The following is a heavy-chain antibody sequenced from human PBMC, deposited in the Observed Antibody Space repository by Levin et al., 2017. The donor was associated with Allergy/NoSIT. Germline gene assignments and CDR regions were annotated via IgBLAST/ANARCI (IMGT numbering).Heavy chain of an antibody. CDR3: AKEGITGFRGPRGNYYGLDV. CDR1: GFSFSGYA. D-gene: IGHD3-10*01. V-gene: IGHV3-23*01. Sequence: AASVKVYCAASGFSFSGYAMDWVRQAPGKGLEWVSGIEGSGGTSYYADSVKGRFTISRDNSKNILYLQMNSLRAEDTAVYYCAKEGITGFRGPRGNYYGLDVWGQGTTVTVSS. J-gene: IGHJ6*02. CDR2: IEGSGGTS.